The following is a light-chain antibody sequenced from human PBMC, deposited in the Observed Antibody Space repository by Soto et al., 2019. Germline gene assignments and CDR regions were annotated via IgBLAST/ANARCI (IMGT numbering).Light chain of an antibody. Sequence: QSALAQPASVSGSPVQSITISCTGASTDVDGYDYVSWYQQHPGQAPKLIIFDVNNRPSGVSSRFSGSKSGDTASLTISGLQAEDDADYYCSSYTSSAPFCVFATGTKVTVL. V-gene: IGLV2-14*03. J-gene: IGLJ1*01. CDR2: DVN. CDR1: STDVDGYDY. CDR3: SSYTSSAPFCV.